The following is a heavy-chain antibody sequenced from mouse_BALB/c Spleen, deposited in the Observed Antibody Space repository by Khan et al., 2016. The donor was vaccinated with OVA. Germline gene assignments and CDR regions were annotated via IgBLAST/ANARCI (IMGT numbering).Heavy chain of an antibody. CDR2: IWAGGST. Sequence: QVQLKESGPGLVAPSQSLSITCTVYGYSLTRYGVHWVRQPPGKGLEWLGLIWAGGSTNYNWALMSRLSISIDNSKSLVFLIMNSLQTDDKALYYCARSKYLASYWCQGTTLTVSS. CDR3: ARSKYLASY. J-gene: IGHJ2*01. V-gene: IGHV2-9*02. CDR1: GYSLTRYG. D-gene: IGHD6-2*01.